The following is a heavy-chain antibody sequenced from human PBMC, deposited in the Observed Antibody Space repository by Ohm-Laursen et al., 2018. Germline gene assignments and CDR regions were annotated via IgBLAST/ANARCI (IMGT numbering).Heavy chain of an antibody. CDR2: IYYSGTT. CDR3: ARDLGYSSSWYTPYGMDV. J-gene: IGHJ6*02. D-gene: IGHD6-13*01. Sequence: GTLSLTCTVSGGSISSYYWNWIRQPPGKGLEWLGYIYYSGTTNYNPSLKSRVTISVDTSKNQFSLKLNSVTAADTAVYYCARDLGYSSSWYTPYGMDVWGQGTTVTVSS. V-gene: IGHV4-59*01. CDR1: GGSISSYY.